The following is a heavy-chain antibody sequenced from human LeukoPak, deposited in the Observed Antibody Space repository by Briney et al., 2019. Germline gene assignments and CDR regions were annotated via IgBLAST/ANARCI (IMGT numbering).Heavy chain of an antibody. Sequence: SVKVSCKAPGGTFSSYAISWVRQAPGQGLEWMGRIIPILGIANYAQKFQGRVTITADKSTSTAYVELSSLRSEDTAVYYCARDGSIAVAAYYFDYWGQGTLVTVSS. CDR1: GGTFSSYA. CDR2: IIPILGIA. D-gene: IGHD6-19*01. J-gene: IGHJ4*02. CDR3: ARDGSIAVAAYYFDY. V-gene: IGHV1-69*04.